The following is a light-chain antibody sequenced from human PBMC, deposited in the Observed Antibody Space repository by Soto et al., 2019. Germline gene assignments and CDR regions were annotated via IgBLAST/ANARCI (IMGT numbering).Light chain of an antibody. V-gene: IGLV4-69*01. CDR3: QPWGSGIRVV. J-gene: IGLJ2*01. Sequence: QPVLTQSPSASASLGASVKLTCTLSSGHSSYAIAWHQQQPEKGPRYLMKLNSDGSHSKGDGIPDRFSGSSSGAERYLTIPSPQSGDGADYYCQPWGSGIRVVFGGGTKPTAL. CDR1: SGHSSYA. CDR2: LNSDGSH.